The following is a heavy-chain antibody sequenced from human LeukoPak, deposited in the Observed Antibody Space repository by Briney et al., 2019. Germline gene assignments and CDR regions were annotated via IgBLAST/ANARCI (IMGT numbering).Heavy chain of an antibody. CDR1: GGSFSGYY. CDR3: ARGAITIFGVVTSYYMDV. V-gene: IGHV4-34*01. J-gene: IGHJ6*03. Sequence: PSETLSLTCAVYGGSFSGYYWSWIRQPPGKGLEWIGEINHSGSTNYSPSLKSRVTISVDTSKNQCSLNLSSVTAADTAVYYCARGAITIFGVVTSYYMDVWGKGPTVTVSS. D-gene: IGHD3-3*01. CDR2: INHSGST.